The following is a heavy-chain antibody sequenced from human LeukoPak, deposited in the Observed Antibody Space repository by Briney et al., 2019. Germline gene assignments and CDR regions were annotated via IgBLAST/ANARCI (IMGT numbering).Heavy chain of an antibody. CDR2: IYYSGST. Sequence: SETLSLTCTVSGGSISSSSYYWGWIRQPPGKGLEWIGSIYYSGSTYYNPSLKSRVTISVDTSKNQFSLKLSSVTAADTAVYYCARHRGVVPAAIRSLVDYWGQGTLVTVSS. CDR1: GGSISSSSYY. J-gene: IGHJ4*02. V-gene: IGHV4-39*01. D-gene: IGHD2-2*02. CDR3: ARHRGVVPAAIRSLVDY.